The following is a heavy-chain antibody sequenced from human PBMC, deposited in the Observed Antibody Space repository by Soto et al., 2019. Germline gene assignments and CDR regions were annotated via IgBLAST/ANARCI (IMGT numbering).Heavy chain of an antibody. V-gene: IGHV4-31*03. CDR2: IHYSGTT. D-gene: IGHD2-15*01. CDR1: GASVSSRIYY. CDR3: AREGNCGGGSCTFDF. J-gene: IGHJ4*02. Sequence: QVQRQESGPGLVMPSQTLSLTCTVSGASVSSRIYYWSWLRQLPGKGLEWMGYIHYSGTTYYSPSLKGRVAISLDTSDNQFSLRLSSVTAADTAVYYCAREGNCGGGSCTFDFWGQGTLVTVSS.